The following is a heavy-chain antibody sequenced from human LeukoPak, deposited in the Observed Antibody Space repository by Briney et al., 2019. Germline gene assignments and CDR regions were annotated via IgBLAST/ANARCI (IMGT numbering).Heavy chain of an antibody. D-gene: IGHD6-19*01. V-gene: IGHV4-34*01. CDR3: ARRSGWYKDRYFDY. Sequence: GSLRLSCAASGFTFSSYGMSWIRQPPGKGLEWIGEINHSGSTNYNPSLKSRVTISVDTSKNQFSLKLSSVTAADTAVYYCARRSGWYKDRYFDYWGQGTLVTASS. CDR1: GFTFSSYG. J-gene: IGHJ4*02. CDR2: INHSGST.